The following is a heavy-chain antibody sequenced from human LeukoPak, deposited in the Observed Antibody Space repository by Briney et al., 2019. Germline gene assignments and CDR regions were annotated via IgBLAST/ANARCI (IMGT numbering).Heavy chain of an antibody. V-gene: IGHV4-39*07. Sequence: PSETLSLTCTVSGGSIGTSNYYWGWIRQPPGKGLEWIGEIYHSGSTNYNPSLKSRVTISVDKSKNQFSLKLSSVTAADTAVYYCASWSSLGEDYFDYWGQGTLVTVSS. D-gene: IGHD3-3*01. CDR3: ASWSSLGEDYFDY. J-gene: IGHJ4*02. CDR2: IYHSGST. CDR1: GGSIGTSNYY.